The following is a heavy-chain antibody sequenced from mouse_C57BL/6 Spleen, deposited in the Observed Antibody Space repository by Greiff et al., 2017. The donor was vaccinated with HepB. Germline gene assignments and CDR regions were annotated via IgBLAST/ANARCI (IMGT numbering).Heavy chain of an antibody. CDR2: ISSGSSTI. V-gene: IGHV5-17*01. D-gene: IGHD4-1*01. Sequence: EVMLVESGGGLVKPGGSLKLSCAASGFTFSDYGMHWVRQAPEKGLEWVAYISSGSSTIYYADTVKGRFTISRDNAKNTLFLQMTSLRSEDTAMYYCARPEGRLGWYFDVWGTGTTVTVAS. J-gene: IGHJ1*03. CDR3: ARPEGRLGWYFDV. CDR1: GFTFSDYG.